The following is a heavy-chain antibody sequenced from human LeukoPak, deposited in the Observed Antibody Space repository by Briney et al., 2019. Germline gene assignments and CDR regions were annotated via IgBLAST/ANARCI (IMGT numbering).Heavy chain of an antibody. V-gene: IGHV3-49*04. D-gene: IGHD3-3*01. Sequence: PGRSLRLSCTASGFTFGDYAMSWVRQAPGKGLEWVGFIRNKDYGGTTEYAASVKGRFAISRDDSNSIAYLQMNSLNTEDTAVYFCARDHGLRFSEWSPLDAFHVWGQGSMVTVSS. CDR3: ARDHGLRFSEWSPLDAFHV. CDR1: GFTFGDYA. J-gene: IGHJ3*01. CDR2: IRNKDYGGTT.